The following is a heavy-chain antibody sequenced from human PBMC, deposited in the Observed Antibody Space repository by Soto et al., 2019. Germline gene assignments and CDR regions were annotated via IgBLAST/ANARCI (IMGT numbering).Heavy chain of an antibody. CDR1: GYTFTSYG. Sequence: QVQLVQSGAEVKKPGASVKVSCKASGYTFTSYGISWVRQAPGQGLEWMGWISAYNGNTNYAQKLQGRVTMTTDTSTSSAYMELRSLRSDDTAVYYCARDQGAMVLYYYYGMDVWGQGTTVTVSS. D-gene: IGHD5-18*01. V-gene: IGHV1-18*01. CDR3: ARDQGAMVLYYYYGMDV. CDR2: ISAYNGNT. J-gene: IGHJ6*02.